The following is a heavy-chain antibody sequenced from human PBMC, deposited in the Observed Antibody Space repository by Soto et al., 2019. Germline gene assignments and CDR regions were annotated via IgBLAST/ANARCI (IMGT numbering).Heavy chain of an antibody. CDR3: AKRLSYYFDS. J-gene: IGHJ4*01. V-gene: IGHV3-23*01. CDR1: GLTFSNYA. CDR2: VTGDGVTT. Sequence: GGSLRLSCAASGLTFSNYAMSWVRQAPGKGLEWVSTVTGDGVTTSYAYSVKGRFTISRDNSKNTLYLQMSGLRADDTAVYYCAKRLSYYFDSWGHGTLVTVSS. D-gene: IGHD3-16*02.